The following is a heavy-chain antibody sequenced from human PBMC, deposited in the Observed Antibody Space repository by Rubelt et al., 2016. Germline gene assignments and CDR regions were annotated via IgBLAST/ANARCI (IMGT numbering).Heavy chain of an antibody. Sequence: QVQLVESGGGVVQPGRSLRLSCAASGFTFSRYAIHWVRQAPGKGLEWVLVISGSGGSTYSADSVQGRFNISRNSSKDTLYLQMNSLRVEDTAVYYCGRGSSGWYSLPDYGYCDSWGQGTLVTVSP. CDR1: GFTFSRYA. CDR2: ISGSGGST. D-gene: IGHD6-19*01. CDR3: GRGSSGWYSLPDYGYCDS. J-gene: IGHJ4*02. V-gene: IGHV3-NL1*01.